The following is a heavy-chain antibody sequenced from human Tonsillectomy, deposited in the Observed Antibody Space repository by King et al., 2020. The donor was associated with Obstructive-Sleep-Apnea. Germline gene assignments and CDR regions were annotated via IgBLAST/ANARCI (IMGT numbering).Heavy chain of an antibody. V-gene: IGHV3-9*01. CDR3: AKDKDSSGWYADY. Sequence: VQLVESGGGLVQPVRSLRLSCVASGFTFDDYAIHWVRQAPGKGLEWVSGISWNSGSIGYVDSVKGRFTISRDNVKKSLYLQMNSLRVEDTALYYCAKDKDSSGWYADYWGQGTLVTVSS. CDR1: GFTFDDYA. J-gene: IGHJ4*02. CDR2: ISWNSGSI. D-gene: IGHD6-19*01.